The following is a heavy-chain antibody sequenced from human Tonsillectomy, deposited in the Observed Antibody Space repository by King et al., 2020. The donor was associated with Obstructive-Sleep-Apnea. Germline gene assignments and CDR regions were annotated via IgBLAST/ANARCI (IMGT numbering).Heavy chain of an antibody. V-gene: IGHV1-2*02. J-gene: IGHJ3*02. CDR2: INANNGDT. CDR3: AREYLQLYGSGSSDI. CDR1: GYTFTGYF. D-gene: IGHD3-10*01. Sequence: VQLVESGAEVKKPGASVKVSCKASGYTFTGYFLHWVRQAPGQRPEWMGWINANNGDTKYAQKFQGRVTMTRDTSIDTAYMELSSLRSDDTAVYYCAREYLQLYGSGSSDIWGQGTLVTVSS.